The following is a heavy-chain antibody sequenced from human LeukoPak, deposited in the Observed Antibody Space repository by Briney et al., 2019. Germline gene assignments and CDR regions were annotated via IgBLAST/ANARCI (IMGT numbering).Heavy chain of an antibody. Sequence: ASVKVSCKASGYTFTNYGITWVRQAPGQGPEWVGWISTYNNDKGYAQNLQGRLTLTTDTSTNTAYMDLRSLRSDDTAVYYCAIHWHAGTYQPFDFWGQGTLVTVSS. CDR1: GYTFTNYG. V-gene: IGHV1-18*01. CDR3: AIHWHAGTYQPFDF. J-gene: IGHJ4*02. CDR2: ISTYNNDK. D-gene: IGHD1-26*01.